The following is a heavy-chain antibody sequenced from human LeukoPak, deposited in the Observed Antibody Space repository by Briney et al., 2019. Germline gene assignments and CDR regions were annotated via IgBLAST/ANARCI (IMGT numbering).Heavy chain of an antibody. CDR2: IYYSGST. J-gene: IGHJ4*02. CDR3: ARHGVTTTGYYWD. CDR1: GGSIGNSTFY. D-gene: IGHD3-9*01. Sequence: PETLSLTCTVSGGSIGNSTFYWGWIRQPPGKGLEWIGTIYYSGSTYYNPSLKSRVTISVDTSKNQFSLQLSSVTATDTAVYYCARHGVTTTGYYWDWGQGTLVTVSS. V-gene: IGHV4-39*01.